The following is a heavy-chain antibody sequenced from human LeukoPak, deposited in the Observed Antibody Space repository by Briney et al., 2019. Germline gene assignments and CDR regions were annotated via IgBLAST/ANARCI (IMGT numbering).Heavy chain of an antibody. CDR3: ARDEAKPTYYYYGMDV. CDR2: ISGYNGNT. J-gene: IGHJ6*02. CDR1: GYTFTSYG. V-gene: IGHV1-18*01. D-gene: IGHD1-26*01. Sequence: ASVEVSCKASGYTFTSYGISWVRQAPGQGLEWMGWISGYNGNTKYAQKFQDRVTMTTDTSTSTAYMDLRSLRFDDTAVYYCARDEAKPTYYYYGMDVWGQGTTVTVSS.